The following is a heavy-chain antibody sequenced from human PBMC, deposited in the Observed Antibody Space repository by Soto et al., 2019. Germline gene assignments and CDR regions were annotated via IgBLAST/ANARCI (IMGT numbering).Heavy chain of an antibody. CDR2: ISSSSSYI. Sequence: GGSLRLSCAASGFTFISYSMNWVRQAPGKGLEWVSSISSSSSYIYYADSVKGRFTISRDNAKNSLYLQMNSLRAEDTAVYYCARDHEGYCSGGSCYFGYWGQGTLVTVSS. CDR3: ARDHEGYCSGGSCYFGY. V-gene: IGHV3-21*01. CDR1: GFTFISYS. D-gene: IGHD2-15*01. J-gene: IGHJ4*02.